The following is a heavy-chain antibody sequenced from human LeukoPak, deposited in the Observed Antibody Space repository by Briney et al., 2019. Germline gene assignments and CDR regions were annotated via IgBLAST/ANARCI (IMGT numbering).Heavy chain of an antibody. Sequence: SQTLSLTCTVSGDSVSSGGYYWSWIRQHPVKGLEWIGYIYSSGSTFYNPSLKSRLALSKDTSKNQFSLNLSSVTAADTAVYYCARGYGSNSYSPGFDPWGQGTLVTVSS. V-gene: IGHV4-31*03. D-gene: IGHD2-2*01. CDR2: IYSSGST. J-gene: IGHJ5*02. CDR1: GDSVSSGGYY. CDR3: ARGYGSNSYSPGFDP.